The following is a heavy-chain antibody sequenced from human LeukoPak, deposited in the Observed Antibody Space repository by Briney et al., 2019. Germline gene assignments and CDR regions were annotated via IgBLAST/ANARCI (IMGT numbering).Heavy chain of an antibody. J-gene: IGHJ3*02. CDR3: ARLSGSSTGDDAFDI. Sequence: GGSLRLSCAASGFTFSSYSMNWVRQAPGKGLEWVSSISSSSSYIYYADSVKGRFTISRDNAKNSLYLQMNSLRAEDTAVYYCARLSGSSTGDDAFDIWGQGTMATVSS. D-gene: IGHD2-2*01. CDR1: GFTFSSYS. CDR2: ISSSSSYI. V-gene: IGHV3-21*01.